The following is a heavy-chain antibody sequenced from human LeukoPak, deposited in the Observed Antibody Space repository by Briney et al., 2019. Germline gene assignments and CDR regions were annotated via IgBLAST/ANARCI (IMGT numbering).Heavy chain of an antibody. V-gene: IGHV3-30*04. CDR2: ISYDGSNK. CDR1: GFTFSSYA. Sequence: GGFLRLSCAASGFTFSSYAMHWVRQAPGKGLEWVAVISYDGSNKYYADSVKGRFTISRDNSKNTLYLQMNSLRAEDTAVYYCARPPGVWAAAGTGWFDPWGQGTLVTVSS. CDR3: ARPPGVWAAAGTGWFDP. J-gene: IGHJ5*02. D-gene: IGHD6-13*01.